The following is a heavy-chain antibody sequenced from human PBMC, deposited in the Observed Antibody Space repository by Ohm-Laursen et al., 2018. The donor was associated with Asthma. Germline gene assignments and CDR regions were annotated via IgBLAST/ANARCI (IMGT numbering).Heavy chain of an antibody. V-gene: IGHV1-69*13. CDR3: ARKAGSCITSNCYSLDF. CDR2: IDSVFGTS. J-gene: IGHJ4*02. CDR1: GGTLGTSV. Sequence: ASVNVSCKSLGGTLGTSVIGWVRQAPGQGPGWLGGIDSVFGTSTYAQKFHDRFTITADESTSTVYMTLSSLTSEDTAVYYCARKAGSCITSNCYSLDFWGQGTLVTVSS. D-gene: IGHD2-15*01.